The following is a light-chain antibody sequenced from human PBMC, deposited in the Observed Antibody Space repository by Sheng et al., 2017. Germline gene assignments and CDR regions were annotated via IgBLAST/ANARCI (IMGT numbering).Light chain of an antibody. J-gene: IGKJ1*01. Sequence: DIQMTQSPSSVSASVGDRVTITCRASQDIGSWLAWYQQKPGKAPKLLIYAASNLQSGVPSRFSASGSGTDFTLTISGLRPEDFAAYYCQQSFTTPWTFGEGTRVEIK. CDR3: QQSFTTPWT. CDR2: AAS. V-gene: IGKV1-12*01. CDR1: QDIGSW.